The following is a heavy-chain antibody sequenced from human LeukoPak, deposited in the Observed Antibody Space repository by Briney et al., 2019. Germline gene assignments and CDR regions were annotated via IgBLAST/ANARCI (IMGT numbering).Heavy chain of an antibody. D-gene: IGHD2-21*01. J-gene: IGHJ6*02. V-gene: IGHV3-48*03. CDR2: ISSSGSSI. CDR3: ARDRDWRYYGMDV. CDR1: GFTFSSSE. Sequence: GGSLRLSCAASGFTFSSSEMNWVRQAPGKGLEGVSYISSSGSSIYYADSVKGRFTISRDNAKNSLYLQMNSLRAEDTAVYYCARDRDWRYYGMDVWGQGTTVTVSS.